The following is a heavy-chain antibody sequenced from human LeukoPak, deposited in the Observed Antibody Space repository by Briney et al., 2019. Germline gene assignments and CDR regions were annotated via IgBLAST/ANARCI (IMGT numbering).Heavy chain of an antibody. V-gene: IGHV3-33*01. CDR1: GFTFSSYG. D-gene: IGHD3-22*01. CDR2: IWDDGSNK. J-gene: IGHJ3*02. Sequence: GGSLRLSCAASGFTFSSYGMHWGREAPGKGVEWVAVIWDDGSNKYYADSVKGGFTISRDNSKNTLYLQMNSLRAEDTAVYYCAREKDYYDSSGAVGAFDIWGQGTMVTVSS. CDR3: AREKDYYDSSGAVGAFDI.